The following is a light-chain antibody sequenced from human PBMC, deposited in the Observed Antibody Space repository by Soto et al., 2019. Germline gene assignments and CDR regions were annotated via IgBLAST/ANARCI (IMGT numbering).Light chain of an antibody. J-gene: IGKJ4*02. CDR1: QSVGST. CDR2: GAS. Sequence: EIFMTQSPATLSVIPGERVILSCRASQSVGSTLAWYQQKPCQAPRLLIRGASTRATGAPARFNGSGSGKEFTHPSGSMQSEDFAVYYCQQYSSSLTLGGVTTLEIK. V-gene: IGKV3-15*01. CDR3: QQYSSSLT.